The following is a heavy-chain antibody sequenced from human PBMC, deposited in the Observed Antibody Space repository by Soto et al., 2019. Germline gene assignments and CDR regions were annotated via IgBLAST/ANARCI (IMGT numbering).Heavy chain of an antibody. V-gene: IGHV3-15*06. CDR3: TWRGTTWDY. J-gene: IGHJ4*02. Sequence: EVQLVESGGDLVKPGGSLRLSCAASGFTLSSAWMTWVRQAPGKGLEWVGRIKSKTDGGTTNYAAPVKGRFTISRDDSKNTVTLQMTSLKTEDTGVYYCTWRGTTWDYWGQGTLVTVSS. D-gene: IGHD4-17*01. CDR1: GFTLSSAW. CDR2: IKSKTDGGTT.